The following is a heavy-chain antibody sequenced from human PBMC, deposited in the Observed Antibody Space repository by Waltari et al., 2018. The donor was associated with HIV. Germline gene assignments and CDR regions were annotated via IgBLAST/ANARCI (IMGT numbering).Heavy chain of an antibody. V-gene: IGHV3-33*01. J-gene: IGHJ4*02. CDR2: IWYDGSNK. Sequence: QVQLVESGGGVVKPGRSLRLSCAASGFTFSSYGLHWVRQAPGKGLEWVAVIWYDGSNKYYADSVKGRFTISRDNSKNTLYQQMNSLRAEDTAVYYCARRVDSSLDYWGQGTLVTVSS. D-gene: IGHD3-22*01. CDR1: GFTFSSYG. CDR3: ARRVDSSLDY.